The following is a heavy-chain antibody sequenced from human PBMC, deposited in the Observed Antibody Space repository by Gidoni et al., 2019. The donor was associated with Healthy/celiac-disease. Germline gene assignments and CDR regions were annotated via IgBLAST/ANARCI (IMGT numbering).Heavy chain of an antibody. J-gene: IGHJ5*02. CDR2: IYYSGST. CDR1: GGSLSSSSYY. CDR3: ARAACNGGDCYEFDP. Sequence: QLQLQESGPGLVKPSETLSLTCTVSGGSLSSSSYYWCWIRQPPGKGLEWIGSIYYSGSTYYNPSLKSRVTISVDTSKNQFSLKLSSVTAADTAVYYCARAACNGGDCYEFDPWGQGTLVTVSS. V-gene: IGHV4-39*01. D-gene: IGHD2-21*02.